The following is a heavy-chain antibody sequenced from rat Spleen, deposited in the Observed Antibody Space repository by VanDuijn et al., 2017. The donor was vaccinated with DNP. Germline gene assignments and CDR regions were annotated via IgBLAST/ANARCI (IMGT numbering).Heavy chain of an antibody. V-gene: IGHV5-31*01. D-gene: IGHD1-4*01. CDR3: ARPDFPDITPGWFAY. CDR1: AFTFNNNW. CDR2: ITSSGGST. Sequence: EVQLVESGGDLVQPGRSLKLSCVASAFTFNNNWMTWFRQVPGRGLEWVASITSSGGSTYYPDSVKGRFTISRDNAKNTLYLQMNSLRSEDTATYYCARPDFPDITPGWFAYWGQGTLVAVSS. J-gene: IGHJ3*01.